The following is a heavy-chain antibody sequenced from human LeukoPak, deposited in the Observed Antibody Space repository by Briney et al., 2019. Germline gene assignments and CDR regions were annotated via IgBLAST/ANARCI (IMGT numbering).Heavy chain of an antibody. CDR3: ARSRRGYYMDV. CDR1: GYSFSNFD. CDR2: LDPHSGDT. Sequence: ASLKVSCKASGYSFSNFDINWVRQAAGQGPEWMGRLDPHSGDTDYVQKFQGRVIMTKNTSINTAYLELRSLTSDDTAVYYCARSRRGYYMDVWGRGTTVTVSS. J-gene: IGHJ6*03. V-gene: IGHV1-8*01. D-gene: IGHD3-10*01.